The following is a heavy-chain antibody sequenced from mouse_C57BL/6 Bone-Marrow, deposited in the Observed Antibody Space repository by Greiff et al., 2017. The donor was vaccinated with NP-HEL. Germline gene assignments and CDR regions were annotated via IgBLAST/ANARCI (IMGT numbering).Heavy chain of an antibody. CDR1: GFTFSDYY. Sequence: VQLKESGGGLVQPGGSLKLSCAASGFTFSDYYMYWVRQTPEKRLEWVAYISNGGGSTYYPDTVKGRFTISRDNAKNTLYLQMSRLKSEDTAMYYCARTGDDYDGAMDYWGQGTSVTVSS. V-gene: IGHV5-12*01. D-gene: IGHD2-4*01. J-gene: IGHJ4*01. CDR3: ARTGDDYDGAMDY. CDR2: ISNGGGST.